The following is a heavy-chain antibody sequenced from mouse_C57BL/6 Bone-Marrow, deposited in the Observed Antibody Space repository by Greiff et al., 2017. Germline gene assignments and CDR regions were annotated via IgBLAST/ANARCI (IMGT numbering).Heavy chain of an antibody. Sequence: LVESGAELVRPGTLVKMSCKASGYTFTNYWIGWAKQRPGHGLEWIGDIYPGGGYTNYNEKFKGKATLTADKSSSTAYMQFSSLTSEDSAIYYCARREDYGFAYWGQGTLVTVSA. CDR1: GYTFTNYW. CDR2: IYPGGGYT. J-gene: IGHJ3*01. D-gene: IGHD2-4*01. CDR3: ARREDYGFAY. V-gene: IGHV1-63*01.